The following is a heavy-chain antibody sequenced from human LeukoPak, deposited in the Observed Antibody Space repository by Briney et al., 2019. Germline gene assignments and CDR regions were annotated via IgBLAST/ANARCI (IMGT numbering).Heavy chain of an antibody. J-gene: IGHJ4*02. D-gene: IGHD6-19*01. CDR3: ARDRIAVAGTGFDY. V-gene: IGHV4-34*01. CDR1: GGSFSGYY. Sequence: SETLSLTCAGYGGSFSGYYWSWIRQPPGKGLEWMGEINHSGSTNYNPSLKSRVTISVDTSKNQFSLKLSSVTAADTAVYYCARDRIAVAGTGFDYWGQGTLVTVSS. CDR2: INHSGST.